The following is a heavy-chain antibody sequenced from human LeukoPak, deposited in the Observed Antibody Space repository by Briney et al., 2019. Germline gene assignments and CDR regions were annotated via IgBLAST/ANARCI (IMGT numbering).Heavy chain of an antibody. Sequence: SETLSLTCAVYGGSFSGYYWSWIRQPPGKGLEWIGEINHSGSTNYNPSLKSRVTISVDTSKNQFSLKLSSVTAADTAAYYCARHVGYCSSTSCQTYYYYYYMDVWGKGTTVTISS. D-gene: IGHD2-2*01. J-gene: IGHJ6*03. CDR3: ARHVGYCSSTSCQTYYYYYYMDV. CDR2: INHSGST. CDR1: GGSFSGYY. V-gene: IGHV4-34*01.